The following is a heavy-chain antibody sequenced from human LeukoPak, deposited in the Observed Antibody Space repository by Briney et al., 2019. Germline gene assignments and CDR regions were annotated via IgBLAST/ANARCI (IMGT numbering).Heavy chain of an antibody. V-gene: IGHV1-2*02. D-gene: IGHD3-10*01. CDR2: MNPNSGGT. CDR1: GYSFTGYY. Sequence: ASVKVSCKASGYSFTGYYMHWVRQAPGQGLEWMGWMNPNSGGTDYPQKFQGRVTITRDTSITTAYMELSRLTSDDTAMYYCATWGGYGSGSYFDYWGQGTLVTVSS. J-gene: IGHJ4*02. CDR3: ATWGGYGSGSYFDY.